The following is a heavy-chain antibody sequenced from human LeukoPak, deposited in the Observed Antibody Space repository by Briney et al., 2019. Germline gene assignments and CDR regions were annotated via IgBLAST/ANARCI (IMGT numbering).Heavy chain of an antibody. D-gene: IGHD4-23*01. CDR1: GGSFSGYY. Sequence: SETLSLTCAVSGGSFSGYYWTWIRQPPGKGLEWIGEINHIRTTNNNLSLKSRVTISVDASKSQFSLNLSSVTAADTAVYYCARASRLGTPRDYHYYYFVDVWGNGTTVTVSS. CDR2: INHIRTT. CDR3: ARASRLGTPRDYHYYYFVDV. J-gene: IGHJ6*03. V-gene: IGHV4-34*01.